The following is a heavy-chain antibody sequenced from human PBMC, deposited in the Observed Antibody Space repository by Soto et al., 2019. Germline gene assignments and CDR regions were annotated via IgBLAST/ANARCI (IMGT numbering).Heavy chain of an antibody. CDR2: INEDGSDK. CDR3: ARRRSVGSRTIFDS. Sequence: EVQLVESGGGLVQPGGSLRLSCAASGFTFSRYWMNWVRQAPGKGLEWVTNINEDGSDKYYVDSVKGRFTISRDNAKNSLYLQMDSLRAEDTAVYYCARRRSVGSRTIFDSWGQGTLVTVSS. CDR1: GFTFSRYW. J-gene: IGHJ4*02. V-gene: IGHV3-7*01. D-gene: IGHD2-15*01.